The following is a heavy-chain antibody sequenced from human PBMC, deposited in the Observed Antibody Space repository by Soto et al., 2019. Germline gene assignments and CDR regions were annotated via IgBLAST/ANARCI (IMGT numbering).Heavy chain of an antibody. CDR2: IYYSGST. J-gene: IGHJ4*02. CDR1: GGSISSYY. V-gene: IGHV4-59*01. Sequence: SETLSLTCTVSGGSISSYYWSWIRQPPGKGLEWIGYIYYSGSTNYNPSLKSRVTISVDTSKNQFSLKLSSVTAADTAVYYCARVPADYYGRPTALGDWGQGTLVTVSS. CDR3: ARVPADYYGRPTALGD. D-gene: IGHD1-26*01.